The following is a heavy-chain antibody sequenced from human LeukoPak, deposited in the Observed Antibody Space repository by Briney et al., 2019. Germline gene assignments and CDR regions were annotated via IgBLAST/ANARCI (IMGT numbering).Heavy chain of an antibody. CDR2: IHYSGST. J-gene: IGHJ4*02. D-gene: IGHD1-26*01. V-gene: IGHV4-39*01. CDR1: GGSISSSSYY. CDR3: ASPSVGATTGIDY. Sequence: SETLSLTCTVSGGSISSSSYYWGWIRQPPGKGLEWIGSIHYSGSTYYNPSLKSRVTISVDTSKKQFSLKLSSVTAADTAVYYCASPSVGATTGIDYWGQGTLVTVSS.